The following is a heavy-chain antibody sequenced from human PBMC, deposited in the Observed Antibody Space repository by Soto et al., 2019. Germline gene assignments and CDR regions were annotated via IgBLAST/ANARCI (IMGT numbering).Heavy chain of an antibody. D-gene: IGHD1-1*01. CDR1: GYTFTSYG. Sequence: QVHLVQSGAEVKKPGASVKVSCKGSGYTFTSYGITWVRQAPGQGLEWMGWISAHNGNTNYAQKLQGRVTVTRDTSTSTAYMELRRLRSDDTAVYYCARWRYGDYWGQRALVTVSS. CDR3: ARWRYGDY. J-gene: IGHJ4*02. CDR2: ISAHNGNT. V-gene: IGHV1-18*01.